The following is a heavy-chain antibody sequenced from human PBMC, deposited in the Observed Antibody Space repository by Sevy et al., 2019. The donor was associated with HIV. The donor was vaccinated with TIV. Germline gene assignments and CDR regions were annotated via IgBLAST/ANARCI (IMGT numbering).Heavy chain of an antibody. CDR1: GFTFGDYA. J-gene: IGHJ4*02. Sequence: GGSLRLSCTGSGFTFGDYAMSWVRQAPGKGLEWVAFFKHKAYGGTLDYAAAVQGRFSISRDDTKSIAHMQMNDLKTEDTAIYYCLRGKEAQSIFDYWGQGALVTVSS. D-gene: IGHD3-16*01. CDR2: FKHKAYGGTL. V-gene: IGHV3-49*04. CDR3: LRGKEAQSIFDY.